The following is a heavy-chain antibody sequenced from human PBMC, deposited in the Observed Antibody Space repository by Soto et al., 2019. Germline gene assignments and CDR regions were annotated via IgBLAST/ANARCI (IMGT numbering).Heavy chain of an antibody. CDR1: GGSFSGYY. J-gene: IGHJ4*02. D-gene: IGHD1-7*01. CDR3: ALYNWNYLYYFDY. V-gene: IGHV4-34*01. CDR2: INHSGST. Sequence: PSETLSLTCAVYGGSFSGYYWSWIRQPPGKGLEWIGEINHSGSTNYNPSLKSRVTISVDTSKNQFSLKLSSVTAADTAVYYCALYNWNYLYYFDYWGQGTLVTVSS.